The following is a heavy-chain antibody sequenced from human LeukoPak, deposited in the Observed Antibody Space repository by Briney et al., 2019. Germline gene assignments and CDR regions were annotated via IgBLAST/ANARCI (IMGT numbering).Heavy chain of an antibody. V-gene: IGHV3-11*06. CDR2: IIGDSVFT. Sequence: GGSLRLSCAASGFTFSDYYMAWLRQAPGRAPEWISYIIGDSVFTKYADSVRGRFTISRDNAKSSLYLRMNSLRTEDTAVYYCARHSLYSGFFDFWGQGILVTVSS. CDR1: GFTFSDYY. J-gene: IGHJ4*02. D-gene: IGHD5-12*01. CDR3: ARHSLYSGFFDF.